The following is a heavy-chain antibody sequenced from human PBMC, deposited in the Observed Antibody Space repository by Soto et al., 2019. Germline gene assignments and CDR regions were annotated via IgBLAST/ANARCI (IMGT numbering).Heavy chain of an antibody. Sequence: GGSLRLSCAASGFTFSSYAMSWVRQAPGKGLEWVSAISGSGGSTYYADSVKGRFTISRDNSKNTLYLQMNSLRAEDTAVYYCAKGQIVLMVYALFDYWGQGTLVTVSS. CDR3: AKGQIVLMVYALFDY. D-gene: IGHD2-8*01. V-gene: IGHV3-23*01. J-gene: IGHJ4*02. CDR2: ISGSGGST. CDR1: GFTFSSYA.